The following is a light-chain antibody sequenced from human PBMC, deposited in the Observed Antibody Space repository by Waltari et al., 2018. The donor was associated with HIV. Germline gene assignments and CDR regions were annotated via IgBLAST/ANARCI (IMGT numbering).Light chain of an antibody. Sequence: SYELTQSPSVSVSPGQTASIPCSGHQLVDQYVSWYRQRPGQPPNLVLYEDSKRPSGIPERFSGSNSWNTATLTISGTQPMDEADYYCQAGDNSIGLFGGGTKLTVL. CDR3: QAGDNSIGL. V-gene: IGLV3-1*01. CDR2: EDS. CDR1: QLVDQY. J-gene: IGLJ3*02.